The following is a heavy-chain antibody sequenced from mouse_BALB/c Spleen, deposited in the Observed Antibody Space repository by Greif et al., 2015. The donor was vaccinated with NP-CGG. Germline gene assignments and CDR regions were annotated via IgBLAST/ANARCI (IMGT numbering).Heavy chain of an antibody. Sequence: EVQGVESGGGLVKPGGSLKLSCAASGFTFSDYYMYWVRQTPEKRLEWVATISDGGSYTYYPDSVKGRFTISRDNAKNNLYLQMSSLKSEDTAMYYCARAEMDYWGQGTSVTVSS. CDR3: ARAEMDY. CDR2: ISDGGSYT. J-gene: IGHJ4*01. V-gene: IGHV5-4*02. CDR1: GFTFSDYY.